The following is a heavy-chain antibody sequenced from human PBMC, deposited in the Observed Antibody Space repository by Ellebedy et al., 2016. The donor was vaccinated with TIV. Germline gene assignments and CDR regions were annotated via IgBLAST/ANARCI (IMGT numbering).Heavy chain of an antibody. CDR3: ARMRYCGGDCWYFDY. V-gene: IGHV4-39*01. J-gene: IGHJ4*02. D-gene: IGHD2-21*02. Sequence: MPSETLSLTCTVSGGSISSSSCYWGWIRQPPGKGLEWIGSIYYTGSTYYKPPLKSRVSISVDTSKNQFSLKLSSVTAADTAVYYCARMRYCGGDCWYFDYWGQGTLVTVSS. CDR1: GGSISSSSCY. CDR2: IYYTGST.